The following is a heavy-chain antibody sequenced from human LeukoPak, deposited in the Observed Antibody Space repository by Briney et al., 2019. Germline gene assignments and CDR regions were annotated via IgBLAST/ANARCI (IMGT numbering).Heavy chain of an antibody. CDR2: ISSSSSYI. D-gene: IGHD5-18*01. CDR1: GFTFSRYS. V-gene: IGHV3-21*01. J-gene: IGHJ6*03. CDR3: ARDADTATAMGYYMDV. Sequence: GGSLRLSCAASGFTFSRYSMNWVRQAPGKGLEWVSSISSSSSYIYYADSVKGRFTISRDNAKNSLYLQMNSLRAEDTAVYYCARDADTATAMGYYMDVWGKGTTVTVSS.